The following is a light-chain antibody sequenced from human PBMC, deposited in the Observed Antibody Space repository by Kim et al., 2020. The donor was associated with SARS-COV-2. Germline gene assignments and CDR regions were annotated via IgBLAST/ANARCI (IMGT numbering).Light chain of an antibody. CDR1: RSNIGSNY. J-gene: IGLJ6*01. CDR3: AAWDGSLSGYV. CDR2: RNN. Sequence: ELTQPPSASGTPGQRVTISCSGGRSNIGSNYVYWYQHLPGTAPKLLIYRNNQRPSGVPDRFSGSKSATSASLAISGLRSEDEADYYCAAWDGSLSGYVFGRGTKVTVL. V-gene: IGLV1-47*01.